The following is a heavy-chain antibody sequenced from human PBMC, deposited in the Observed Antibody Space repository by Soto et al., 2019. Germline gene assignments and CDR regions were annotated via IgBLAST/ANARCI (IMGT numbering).Heavy chain of an antibody. CDR2: IKGDGSET. J-gene: IGHJ4*02. CDR3: RRGNSGYGNFDY. Sequence: GGSLRLSCAASGFTFSDYYMSWIRQAPGKGLVWVSRIKGDGSETNYADPVKGRFTISRDNAKNTLYLQLNSLRAEDTAVYYCRRGNSGYGNFDYWGQGTRVTVSS. V-gene: IGHV3-74*01. CDR1: GFTFSDYY. D-gene: IGHD5-12*01.